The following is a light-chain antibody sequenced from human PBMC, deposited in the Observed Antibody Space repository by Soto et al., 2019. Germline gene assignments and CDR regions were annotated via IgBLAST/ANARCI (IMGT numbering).Light chain of an antibody. CDR2: EVS. CDR3: SSYTSSSTVV. Sequence: QSALTQPASVSGYPGQSITISCTGTSSDVGGYNYVSWHQQHPGKAPKLMIYEVSNRPSGVSNRFSGSKSGNTASLTISGLQAEDEADYYCSSYTSSSTVVFGGGTQLTVL. J-gene: IGLJ2*01. CDR1: SSDVGGYNY. V-gene: IGLV2-14*01.